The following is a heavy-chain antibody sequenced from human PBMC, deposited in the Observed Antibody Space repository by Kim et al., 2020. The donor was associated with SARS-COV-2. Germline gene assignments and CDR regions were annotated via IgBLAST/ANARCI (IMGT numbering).Heavy chain of an antibody. CDR1: GGSISSYY. J-gene: IGHJ4*02. CDR2: IYYSGST. CDR3: ARVRRAPDKGGDCYDY. Sequence: SETLSLTCTVSGGSISSYYWSWIRQPPGKGLEWIGYIYYSGSTNYNPSLKSRVTISVDTSKNQFSLKLSSVTAADTAVYYCARVRRAPDKGGDCYDYWGQGTLVTVSS. D-gene: IGHD2-21*01. V-gene: IGHV4-59*01.